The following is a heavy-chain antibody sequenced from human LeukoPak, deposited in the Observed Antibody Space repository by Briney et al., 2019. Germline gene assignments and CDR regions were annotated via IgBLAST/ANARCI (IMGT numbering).Heavy chain of an antibody. CDR2: ISSDSNYI. J-gene: IGHJ4*02. V-gene: IGHV3-21*01. CDR3: ARDVSRISDH. D-gene: IGHD2-15*01. CDR1: GFTFSSYS. Sequence: GGSLRLSCAASGFTFSSYSMNWVRQASGKGLEWVSSISSDSNYIYYAESVKGRFTISRDNAKNSLYLQMNSLRAEDTALYYCARDVSRISDHWGQGALVTVSS.